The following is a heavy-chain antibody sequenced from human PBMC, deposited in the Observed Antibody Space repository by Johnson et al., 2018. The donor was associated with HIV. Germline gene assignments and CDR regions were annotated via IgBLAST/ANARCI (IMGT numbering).Heavy chain of an antibody. CDR1: GFTVSSNY. CDR3: ARARGGEGSGSYAFDI. J-gene: IGHJ3*02. Sequence: EVQLVESGGGLIQPGGSLRLSCAASGFTVSSNYMSWVRQAPGKGLEWVSVIYSGGSTYYADSVKGRVTISRDNHKNTLYLQMNSLRAEDTAVYYWARARGGEGSGSYAFDIWGQGTMVTVSS. CDR2: IYSGGST. V-gene: IGHV3-66*03. D-gene: IGHD3-10*01.